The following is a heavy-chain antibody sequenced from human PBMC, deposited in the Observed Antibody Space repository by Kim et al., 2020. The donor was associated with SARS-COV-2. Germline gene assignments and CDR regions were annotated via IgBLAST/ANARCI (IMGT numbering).Heavy chain of an antibody. V-gene: IGHV4-39*01. CDR1: GGSISSSSYY. D-gene: IGHD2-2*02. J-gene: IGHJ5*02. CDR3: ASESASRLYWFDP. CDR2: IYYSGST. Sequence: SETLSLTCTVSGGSISSSSYYWGWIRQPPGKGLEWIGSIYYSGSTYYNPSLKCRVTISMDTSKYQFSLKLSSVTAADTDVYYCASESASRLYWFDPWGQGTQVTVSS.